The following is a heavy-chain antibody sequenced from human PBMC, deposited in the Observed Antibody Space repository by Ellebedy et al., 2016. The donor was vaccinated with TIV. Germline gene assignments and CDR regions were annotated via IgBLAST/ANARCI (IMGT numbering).Heavy chain of an antibody. V-gene: IGHV3-53*01. CDR1: GFSISSHR. CDR2: IFTGSNT. Sequence: GESLKFSCAASGFSISSHRMHWVRQAAGKGLEWVSLIFTGSNTFYADSVKGRFTISRDNSKNTVNLQMNSLRVEDTAVYYCARDGGRGSYDQSSYYYGLDVWGQGTMVPVS. D-gene: IGHD6-19*01. J-gene: IGHJ6*02. CDR3: ARDGGRGSYDQSSYYYGLDV.